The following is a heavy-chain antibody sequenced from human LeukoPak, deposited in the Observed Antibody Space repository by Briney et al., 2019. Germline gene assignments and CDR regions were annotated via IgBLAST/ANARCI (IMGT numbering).Heavy chain of an antibody. J-gene: IGHJ4*02. CDR1: GFTFSSYA. Sequence: GGSLRLSCAASGFTFSSYAMLGVRQAPGKGLEWVAVISYDGSNKYYADSVKGRFTISRDNSKNTLYLQMNSLRAEDTAVYYCARGPDYSSGYYDWGQGTLVTVSS. CDR3: ARGPDYSSGYYD. CDR2: ISYDGSNK. V-gene: IGHV3-30-3*01. D-gene: IGHD3-22*01.